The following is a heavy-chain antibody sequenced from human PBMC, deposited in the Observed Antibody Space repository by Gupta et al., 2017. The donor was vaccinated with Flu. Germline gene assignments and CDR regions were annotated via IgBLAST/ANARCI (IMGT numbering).Heavy chain of an antibody. CDR1: GFTFSSYW. V-gene: IGHV3-7*01. CDR3: ARDPRGYVGAFDI. CDR2: IKQDGSEK. J-gene: IGHJ3*02. D-gene: IGHD5-18*01. Sequence: EVQLVESGGGLVQPGGSLRLSCAASGFTFSSYWMSWVRQAPGKGLEWVANIKQDGSEKYYVDSVKGRFTISRDNAKNSLYLQMNSLRAEDTAVYYCARDPRGYVGAFDIWGQGTMVTVSS.